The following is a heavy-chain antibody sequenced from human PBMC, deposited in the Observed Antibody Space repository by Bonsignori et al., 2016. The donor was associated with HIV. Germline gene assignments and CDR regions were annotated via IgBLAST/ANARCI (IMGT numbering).Heavy chain of an antibody. CDR2: ISSSGSTI. Sequence: WIRQPPGKGLEWVSYISSSGSTIYYADSVKGRFTISRDNAKNSLYLQMNSLRAEDTAVYYCARVTYDSSGYYYYYYYMDVWGKGTTVTVSS. CDR3: ARVTYDSSGYYYYYYYMDV. D-gene: IGHD3-22*01. J-gene: IGHJ6*03. V-gene: IGHV3-48*03.